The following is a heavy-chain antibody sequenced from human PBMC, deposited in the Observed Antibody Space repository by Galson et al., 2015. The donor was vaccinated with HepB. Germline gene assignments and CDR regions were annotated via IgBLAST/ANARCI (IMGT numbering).Heavy chain of an antibody. CDR2: INHSGST. CDR1: GGSFSGYY. J-gene: IGHJ4*02. CDR3: AGGPNYGSGSYSSDY. V-gene: IGHV4-34*01. D-gene: IGHD3-10*01. Sequence: ETLSLTCAVYGGSFSGYYWSWIRQPPGKGLEWIGEINHSGSTNYNPSLRSRVTISVDTSKNQSSLKLSSVTAADTAVYYCAGGPNYGSGSYSSDYWGQGTLVTVSS.